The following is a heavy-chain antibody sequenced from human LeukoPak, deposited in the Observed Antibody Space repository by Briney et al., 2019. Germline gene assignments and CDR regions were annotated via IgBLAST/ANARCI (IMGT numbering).Heavy chain of an antibody. Sequence: GGSLRLSCAASGFTFSSYGMHWVRQAPGKGLEWVAVISYDGSNKYYADSVKGRFTISRDNSKNTLYLQMNSLRAEDTAVYYCAKERTTVTHNWFDPWGQGTPVTVSS. V-gene: IGHV3-30*18. CDR1: GFTFSSYG. D-gene: IGHD4-11*01. J-gene: IGHJ5*02. CDR3: AKERTTVTHNWFDP. CDR2: ISYDGSNK.